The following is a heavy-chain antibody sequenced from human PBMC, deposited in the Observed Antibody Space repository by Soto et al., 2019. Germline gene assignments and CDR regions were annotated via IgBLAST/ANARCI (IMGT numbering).Heavy chain of an antibody. J-gene: IGHJ6*02. Sequence: ETLSLTCLVSGFPISSTYSWGWIRQPPGKGLEWIGSISHSGTTSYSPSLTSRVSISVDTSKNQVSLKLTSVTAADTAVYFCARVTMVIRDSDHFGVDVWGHGTTVTVSS. CDR1: GFPISSTYS. CDR2: ISHSGTT. CDR3: ARVTMVIRDSDHFGVDV. V-gene: IGHV4-38-2*02. D-gene: IGHD4-17*01.